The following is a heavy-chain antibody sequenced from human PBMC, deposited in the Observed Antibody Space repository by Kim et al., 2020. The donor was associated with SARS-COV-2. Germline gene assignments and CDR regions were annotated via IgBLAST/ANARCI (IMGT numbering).Heavy chain of an antibody. Sequence: GGSLRLSCAASGFTFSRYWMSWVRQAPGKGLEWVANIKQDGSEKYYVDSVKGRFTISRDNAKNSLYLQMNSLRAEDTAVYYCARARGTPTYYDILTGYYNYFDYWGQGTLVTVSS. D-gene: IGHD3-9*01. CDR3: ARARGTPTYYDILTGYYNYFDY. CDR1: GFTFSRYW. V-gene: IGHV3-7*01. CDR2: IKQDGSEK. J-gene: IGHJ4*02.